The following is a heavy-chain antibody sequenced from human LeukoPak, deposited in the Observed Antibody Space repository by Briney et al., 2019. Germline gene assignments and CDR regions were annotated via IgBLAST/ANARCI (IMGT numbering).Heavy chain of an antibody. V-gene: IGHV1-2*02. CDR1: GFTFTGYY. Sequence: ASVEVSCKTSGFTFTGYYIHWVRQAPGQGLEWMGWINLNSGGTSYAQTFQGRVTMTRDTSITTAYVELSRLGSDDTAVYYCARDQATVTTPYFDYWGQGTLVTVPS. D-gene: IGHD4-17*01. CDR3: ARDQATVTTPYFDY. CDR2: INLNSGGT. J-gene: IGHJ4*02.